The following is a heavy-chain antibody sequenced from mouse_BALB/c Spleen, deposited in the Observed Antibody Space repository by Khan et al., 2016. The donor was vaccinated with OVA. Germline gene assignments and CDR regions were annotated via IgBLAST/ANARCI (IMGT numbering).Heavy chain of an antibody. CDR3: ANLYGNTFTY. V-gene: IGHV14-3*02. J-gene: IGHJ3*01. Sequence: EVQLKQSGAELVKPGASVKLSCSASGFNVKDTYIHWMKQRPEQGLEWIGRIDPPNDDSKYGPKFQAKATLTADTSSNTAYLQLSSLTSEDTAVYNCANLYGNTFTYWGQGTLVSVSA. CDR2: IDPPNDDS. CDR1: GFNVKDTY. D-gene: IGHD2-1*01.